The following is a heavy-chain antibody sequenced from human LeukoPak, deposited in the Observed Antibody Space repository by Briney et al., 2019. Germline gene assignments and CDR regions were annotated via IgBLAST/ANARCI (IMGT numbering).Heavy chain of an antibody. CDR2: ISYDGSNK. CDR1: GFTFSSYG. CDR3: ASSRGEVPAAMRYYYYGMDV. D-gene: IGHD2-2*01. Sequence: GRSLRLSCAASGFTFSSYGMHWVRQAPGKGLEWVAVISYDGSNKYYADSVKGRFTISRDNSINTLYLQINSLRAEDTAVYYCASSRGEVPAAMRYYYYGMDVWGQPTTVTVSS. V-gene: IGHV3-30*03. J-gene: IGHJ6*02.